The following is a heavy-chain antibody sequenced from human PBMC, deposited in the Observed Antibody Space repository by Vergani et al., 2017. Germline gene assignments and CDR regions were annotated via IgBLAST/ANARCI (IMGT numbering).Heavy chain of an antibody. V-gene: IGHV1-69*02. Sequence: QVQLVQSGAEVKKPGSSVKVSCKASGGTFSSYTISWVRQAPGQGLEWMGRIIPILGIANYAQKFQGRVTMTADKSVSTDYMDLSSLRSEDTAVYSCAGPQDCRGGSCSYDWYFDLWGRGTLVTVSS. D-gene: IGHD2-15*01. CDR3: AGPQDCRGGSCSYDWYFDL. CDR2: IIPILGIA. CDR1: GGTFSSYT. J-gene: IGHJ2*01.